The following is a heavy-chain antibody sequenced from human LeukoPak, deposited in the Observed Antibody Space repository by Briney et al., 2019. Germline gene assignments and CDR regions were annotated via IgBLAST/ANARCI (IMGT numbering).Heavy chain of an antibody. J-gene: IGHJ6*02. CDR1: GFTFSDYY. Sequence: PGGSLRLSCAASGFTFSDYYMTWIRQAPGEGLEWVSYISSSGGNKYYADSVQGRFTISRDNAKNLLYLQMNSLRAEDTAVYYCAKDARPYYYGMDVWGQGTTVTVSS. CDR2: ISSSGGNK. CDR3: AKDARPYYYGMDV. V-gene: IGHV3-11*01.